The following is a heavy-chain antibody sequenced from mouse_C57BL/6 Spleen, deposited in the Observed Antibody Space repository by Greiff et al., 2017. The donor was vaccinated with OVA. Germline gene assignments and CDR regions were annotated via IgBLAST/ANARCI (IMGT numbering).Heavy chain of an antibody. CDR2: IYPGDGDT. J-gene: IGHJ4*01. CDR3: ARVPITTVVDYAMDY. CDR1: GYAFSSSW. Sequence: QVQLQQSGPELVKPGASVKISCKASGYAFSSSWMNWVKQRPGKGLEWIRRIYPGDGDTNYNGKFKGKATLTADKSSSTAYMQLSSLTSEDSAVYFCARVPITTVVDYAMDYWGQGTSVTVSS. D-gene: IGHD1-1*01. V-gene: IGHV1-82*01.